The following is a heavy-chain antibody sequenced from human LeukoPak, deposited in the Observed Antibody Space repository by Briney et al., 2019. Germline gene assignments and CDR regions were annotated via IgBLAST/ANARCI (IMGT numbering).Heavy chain of an antibody. Sequence: SETLSLTCGVYGGSFSGYYWSWIRQPPGKGLEWIGEINHSGSTNYNPSLKSRVTISVDTSKNQFSLKLSSVTAADTAVYYCARGLRRRFGEYGFDYWGQGTLVTVSS. J-gene: IGHJ4*02. D-gene: IGHD3-10*01. CDR1: GGSFSGYY. CDR2: INHSGST. V-gene: IGHV4-34*01. CDR3: ARGLRRRFGEYGFDY.